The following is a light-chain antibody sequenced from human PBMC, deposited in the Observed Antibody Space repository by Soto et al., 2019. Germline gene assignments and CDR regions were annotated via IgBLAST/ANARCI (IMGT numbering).Light chain of an antibody. J-gene: IGKJ5*01. CDR3: QKYNSPPIT. Sequence: DIQMTQSPSSLSASVGDRVTIACRASQDIRNSLAWYQQKPGKVPKLLIYGTSTLQSGVPSRFSGSGSGTEFTLTISSLQPEDVATYYCQKYNSPPITFGQGTRLEIK. CDR1: QDIRNS. V-gene: IGKV1-27*01. CDR2: GTS.